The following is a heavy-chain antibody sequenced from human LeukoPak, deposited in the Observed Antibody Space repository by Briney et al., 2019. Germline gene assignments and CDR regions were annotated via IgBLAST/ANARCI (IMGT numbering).Heavy chain of an antibody. D-gene: IGHD3-22*01. Sequence: GGSLRLSCAASGFTFSSYSMNWVRQAPGKGLEWVSSISSSSSYIYYADSVKGRFTISRDNAKNSLYLQMNSLRAEGTAVYYCARGPHYYDSSGYNSWGQGTLVTVSS. CDR2: ISSSSSYI. J-gene: IGHJ4*02. CDR1: GFTFSSYS. CDR3: ARGPHYYDSSGYNS. V-gene: IGHV3-21*01.